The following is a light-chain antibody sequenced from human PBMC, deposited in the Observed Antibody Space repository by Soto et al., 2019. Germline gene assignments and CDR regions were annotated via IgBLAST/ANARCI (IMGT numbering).Light chain of an antibody. CDR1: QSVSSY. CDR3: QQYNNWPRT. CDR2: GAS. V-gene: IGKV3-15*01. Sequence: EIVMTQSPATLSVSPGERATLSCRARQSVSSYLAWYQQKPGQAPRLLIYGASTRATSVPARLTGSRSGTEFTLTISSLQSEDFAIYYCQQYNNWPRTFGQGTKVDIK. J-gene: IGKJ1*01.